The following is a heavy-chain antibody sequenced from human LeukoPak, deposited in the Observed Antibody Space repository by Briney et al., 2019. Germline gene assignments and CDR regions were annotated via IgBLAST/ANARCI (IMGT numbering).Heavy chain of an antibody. Sequence: SETLSLTCTVSGGSISSYCWSWIRQPPGKGLEWIGYIYYSGSTNYNPSLKSRVTISVDTSKNQVSLKLSSVTAADTAVYYCARVKNWQQLDYWGQGTLVTVSS. CDR3: ARVKNWQQLDY. V-gene: IGHV4-59*01. CDR1: GGSISSYC. D-gene: IGHD6-13*01. J-gene: IGHJ4*02. CDR2: IYYSGST.